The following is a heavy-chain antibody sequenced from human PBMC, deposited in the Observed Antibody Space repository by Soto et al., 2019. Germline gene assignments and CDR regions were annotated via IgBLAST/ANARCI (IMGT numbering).Heavy chain of an antibody. J-gene: IGHJ6*02. D-gene: IGHD3-3*01. CDR1: GFTFSSYD. Sequence: EVQLVESGGGLVQPGGSLRLSCAASGFTFSSYDMHWVRQATGKGLEWVSAIGTAGDTYYPGSVKGRFTISRENAKNSLYLQMNSLRAGDTAVYYCARAPARYFDFWSGYYNVGYYYYGMDVWGQGTTVTVSS. CDR3: ARAPARYFDFWSGYYNVGYYYYGMDV. CDR2: IGTAGDT. V-gene: IGHV3-13*01.